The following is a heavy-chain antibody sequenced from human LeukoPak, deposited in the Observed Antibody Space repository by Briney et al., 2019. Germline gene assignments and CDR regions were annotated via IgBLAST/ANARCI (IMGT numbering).Heavy chain of an antibody. V-gene: IGHV3-33*08. D-gene: IGHD2-2*01. CDR2: TWYDGSNK. CDR3: ARGGHCSTTSCSNYDGMDV. Sequence: GGSLRLSCAASGFTFSTYVMHWVRQAPGKGLEWVAATWYDGSNKYYADSVKGRFTISRDNSKNTLYLQMNSLRAEDTAVYFCARGGHCSTTSCSNYDGMDVWGQGTTLTVSS. J-gene: IGHJ6*02. CDR1: GFTFSTYV.